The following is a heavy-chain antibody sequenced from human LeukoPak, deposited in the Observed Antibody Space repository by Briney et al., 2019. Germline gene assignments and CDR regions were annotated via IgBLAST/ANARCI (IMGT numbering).Heavy chain of an antibody. CDR2: IIPIFGTA. CDR1: GGTFSSYA. CDR3: ARYSLGSSGDNY. J-gene: IGHJ4*02. D-gene: IGHD3-22*01. V-gene: IGHV1-69*05. Sequence: ASVKVSCKASGGTFSSYAISWVRQAPGQGLEWMGGIIPIFGTANYAQKFQGRVTMTRNMSTSTVYMELSSLRSEDTAVYYCARYSLGSSGDNYWGQGTLVTVSS.